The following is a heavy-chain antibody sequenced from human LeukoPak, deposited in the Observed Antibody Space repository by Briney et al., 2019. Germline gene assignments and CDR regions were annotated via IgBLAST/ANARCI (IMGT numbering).Heavy chain of an antibody. CDR1: GFTFSSYA. V-gene: IGHV3-23*01. Sequence: GGSLRLSCAASGFTFSSYAMSWVRQAPGKGLEWVSAISGSGGSTYYAYSVKGRFTISRDNSKNPLYLQMNSLRTEDTAVYYCAKGPTSIAAAPFGYWGQGTLVTVSS. D-gene: IGHD6-13*01. CDR3: AKGPTSIAAAPFGY. J-gene: IGHJ4*02. CDR2: ISGSGGST.